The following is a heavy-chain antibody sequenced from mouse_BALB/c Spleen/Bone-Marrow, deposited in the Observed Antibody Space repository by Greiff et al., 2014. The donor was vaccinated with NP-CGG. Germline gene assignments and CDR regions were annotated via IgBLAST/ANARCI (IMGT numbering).Heavy chain of an antibody. D-gene: IGHD1-1*01. Sequence: VKLQESGPGLVAPSQSLSITCTVSGFSSTSYGVYWARQPPGKGLEWLGVIWAGGSTNYNSGLMSRLSISKDNSKGQVLLKMNSLQTDDTAMYYCARVYGSSYDPYYYAMDYWGQGTSVTVSS. CDR2: IWAGGST. CDR3: ARVYGSSYDPYYYAMDY. V-gene: IGHV2-9*02. J-gene: IGHJ4*01. CDR1: GFSSTSYG.